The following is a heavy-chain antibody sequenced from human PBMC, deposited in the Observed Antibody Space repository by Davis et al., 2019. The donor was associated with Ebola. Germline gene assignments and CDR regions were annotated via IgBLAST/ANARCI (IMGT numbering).Heavy chain of an antibody. J-gene: IGHJ4*02. Sequence: PGGSLRLSCAASGFTFSSYAMHWVRQAPGKGLEWVAVISYDGSNKYYADSVKGRFTISRDNSKNTLYLQMNSLRAEDTAVYYCARASSGWYFGYWGQGTLVTVSS. D-gene: IGHD6-19*01. CDR1: GFTFSSYA. V-gene: IGHV3-30-3*01. CDR3: ARASSGWYFGY. CDR2: ISYDGSNK.